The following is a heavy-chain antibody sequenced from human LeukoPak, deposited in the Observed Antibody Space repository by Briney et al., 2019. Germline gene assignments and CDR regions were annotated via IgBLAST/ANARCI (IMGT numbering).Heavy chain of an antibody. J-gene: IGHJ4*02. CDR1: GFTFRNYA. V-gene: IGHV3-23*01. CDR2: ISGSGDNT. CDR3: AKDGGLWVSAHWGDS. D-gene: IGHD7-27*01. Sequence: GGSLRLSCAASGFTFRNYAMSWVRQAPGKGLEWVSAISGSGDNTYYGNSVKGRFTISRDNSKNTLFLQMNSLRAEDTAVYYCAKDGGLWVSAHWGDSWGRGTLVTVSS.